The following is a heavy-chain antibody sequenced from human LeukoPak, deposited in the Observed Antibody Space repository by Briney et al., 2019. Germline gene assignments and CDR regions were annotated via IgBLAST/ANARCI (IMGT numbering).Heavy chain of an antibody. CDR1: GFTFSSYS. D-gene: IGHD2-15*01. J-gene: IGHJ5*02. Sequence: KSGGSLRLSCAASGFTFSSYSMNWVRQAPGKGLEWVSSISSSSSYIYYADSVKGRFTISRDNAKNSLYLQMNSLRAEDTAVYYCAREVEFHCSGGSCYLLDGGWFDPWGQGTLVTVSS. V-gene: IGHV3-21*01. CDR2: ISSSSSYI. CDR3: AREVEFHCSGGSCYLLDGGWFDP.